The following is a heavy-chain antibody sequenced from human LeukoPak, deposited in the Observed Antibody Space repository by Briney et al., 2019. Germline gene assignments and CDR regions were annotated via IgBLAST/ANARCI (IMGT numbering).Heavy chain of an antibody. CDR2: INHCGST. CDR1: GGPFSDYY. Sequence: PSETLSLTCAVYGGPFSDYYWTWIRQPPGKGLEWIGEINHCGSTHYNPFLKSRVTISVDTSKKQFSLKLSSVTAADTAVYYCATYSTGFDIWGQGTVVTVSS. D-gene: IGHD6-19*01. V-gene: IGHV4-34*01. CDR3: ATYSTGFDI. J-gene: IGHJ3*02.